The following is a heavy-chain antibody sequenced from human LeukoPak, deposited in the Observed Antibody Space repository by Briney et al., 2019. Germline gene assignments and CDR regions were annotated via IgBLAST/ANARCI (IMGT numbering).Heavy chain of an antibody. Sequence: SETLSLTCTVSGGSISSGSYYWSWIRQPAGKGLEWIGRIYTSGSTNYNPSLKSRVTISVDTSKNQFSLKLSSVTAADTAVYYCARSSGTYFSDYWGQGTLVTVSS. V-gene: IGHV4-61*02. CDR3: ARSSGTYFSDY. J-gene: IGHJ4*02. CDR1: GGSISSGSYY. D-gene: IGHD1-26*01. CDR2: IYTSGST.